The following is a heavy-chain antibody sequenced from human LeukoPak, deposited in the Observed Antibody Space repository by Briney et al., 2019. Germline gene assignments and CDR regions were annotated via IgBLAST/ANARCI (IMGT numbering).Heavy chain of an antibody. Sequence: SETLSLTCAVSGGSISSGGYSWSWIRQRPGKGLEWIVYIYHSGSTYYNPSLKSRVTISVDRSKNQFSLKLSSVTAADTAVYYCARTYNQLTIFGVLSGGMDVWGQGTTVTVSS. CDR3: ARTYNQLTIFGVLSGGMDV. D-gene: IGHD3-3*01. V-gene: IGHV4-30-2*01. CDR2: IYHSGST. J-gene: IGHJ6*02. CDR1: GGSISSGGYS.